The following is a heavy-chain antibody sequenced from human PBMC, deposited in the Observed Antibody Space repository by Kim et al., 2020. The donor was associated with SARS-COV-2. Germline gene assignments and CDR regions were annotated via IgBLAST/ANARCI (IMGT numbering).Heavy chain of an antibody. CDR3: ARGLRGYSYGYFFSFD. CDR1: GGSVSSGSYY. D-gene: IGHD5-18*01. V-gene: IGHV4-61*01. Sequence: SETLSLTCTVSGGSVSSGSYYWSWIRQPPGKGLEWIGYIYYSGSTNYNPSLKSRVTISVDTSKNQFSLKLSSVTAADTAVYYCARGLRGYSYGYFFSFD. CDR2: IYYSGST. J-gene: IGHJ4*01.